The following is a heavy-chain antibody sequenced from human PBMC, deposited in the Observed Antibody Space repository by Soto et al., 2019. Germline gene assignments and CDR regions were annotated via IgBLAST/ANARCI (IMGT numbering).Heavy chain of an antibody. CDR1: GGTFSSYS. V-gene: IGHV1-69*13. D-gene: IGHD2-15*01. J-gene: IGHJ6*02. CDR3: ARHPGGRGYYYGMDV. Sequence: ASVKVSCKASGGTFSSYSISWVRQAPGQGLEWMGGIIPIFGTANYAQKFQGRVTITADESTSTAYMELSSLRSEDTAVYYCARHPGGRGYYYGMDVWGQGTTVTVSS. CDR2: IIPIFGTA.